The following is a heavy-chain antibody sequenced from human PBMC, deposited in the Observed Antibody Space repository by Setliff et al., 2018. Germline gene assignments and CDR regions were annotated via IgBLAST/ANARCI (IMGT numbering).Heavy chain of an antibody. CDR1: GGSISSSSYY. D-gene: IGHD3-16*02. Sequence: LSLTCTVSGGSISSSSYYWGWIRQPPGKGLEWIGTIYYSGSTYYDPPLKSRVTISVDTSKNQFSLKLNSVTAADTAVYYCARGVSTLYSSDWFDPWGQGTLVTVSS. J-gene: IGHJ5*02. CDR3: ARGVSTLYSSDWFDP. CDR2: IYYSGST. V-gene: IGHV4-39*01.